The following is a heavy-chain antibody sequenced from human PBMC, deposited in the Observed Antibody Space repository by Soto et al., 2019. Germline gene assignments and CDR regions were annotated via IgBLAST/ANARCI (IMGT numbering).Heavy chain of an antibody. V-gene: IGHV1-46*01. D-gene: IGHD3-9*01. Sequence: ASVKVSCKASGYTFTSYYMHWVRQAPGQGLEWMGIINPSGGSTSYAQKFQGRVTMTRDTSTSTVYMELSSLRSEDTAVYYCARVRYYDILTGPAYYYYYGMDVWGQGTTVTVSS. CDR1: GYTFTSYY. CDR3: ARVRYYDILTGPAYYYYYGMDV. J-gene: IGHJ6*02. CDR2: INPSGGST.